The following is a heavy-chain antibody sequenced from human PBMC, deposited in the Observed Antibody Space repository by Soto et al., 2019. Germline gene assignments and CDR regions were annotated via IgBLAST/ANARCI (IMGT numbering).Heavy chain of an antibody. CDR1: GFTVSSNY. CDR3: ARHITMDPLLVY. Sequence: EVQLVESGGGLIQPGGSLRLSCAASGFTVSSNYMSWVRQAPGKGLEWVSVIYSGGSTYYADSVKGRFTISRDNSKNSLYLQMNSLRAEDTAVYYCARHITMDPLLVYWGQGTLVTVSS. CDR2: IYSGGST. V-gene: IGHV3-53*01. J-gene: IGHJ4*02. D-gene: IGHD3-10*01.